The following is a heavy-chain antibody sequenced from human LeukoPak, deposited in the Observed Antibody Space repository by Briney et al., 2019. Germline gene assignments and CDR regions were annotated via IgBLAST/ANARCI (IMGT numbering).Heavy chain of an antibody. CDR2: ISYDGSNK. D-gene: IGHD1-26*01. Sequence: PGGSLRLSCAASGFTFSSYAMHWVRQAPGKGLEWVAVISYDGSNKYYADSVKGRFTIPRDNSKNTLYLQMNSLRAEDTAVYYCARGGSGSFLFDYWGQGTLVTVSS. V-gene: IGHV3-30*04. CDR1: GFTFSSYA. J-gene: IGHJ4*02. CDR3: ARGGSGSFLFDY.